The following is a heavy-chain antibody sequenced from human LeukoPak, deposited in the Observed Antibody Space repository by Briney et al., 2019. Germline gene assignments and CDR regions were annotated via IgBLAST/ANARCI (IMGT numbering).Heavy chain of an antibody. CDR1: GFTFSSYA. J-gene: IGHJ6*03. CDR3: ARDSATMVRGVITPYYYYYMDV. CDR2: IKQDGSEK. Sequence: GGSLRLSCAASGFTFSSYAMSWVRQAPGKGLEWVANIKQDGSEKYYVDSVKGRFTISRDNAKNSLYLQMNSLRAEDTAVYYCARDSATMVRGVITPYYYYYMDVWGKGTTVTVSS. V-gene: IGHV3-7*01. D-gene: IGHD3-10*01.